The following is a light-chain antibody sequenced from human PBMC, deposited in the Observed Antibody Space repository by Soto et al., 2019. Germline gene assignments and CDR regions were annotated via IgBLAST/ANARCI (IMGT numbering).Light chain of an antibody. CDR1: QSVSVD. V-gene: IGKV3-15*01. CDR3: QQYNNWPPWT. Sequence: EILMTQSPATLSVSPGERVTLSCRDSQSVSVDLAWYQQRPGQAPRLLIYGASTRATGIPVRFSGSGSGTEFSLTISSLQSEDFAFYYCQQYNNWPPWTFGQGTKVDIK. CDR2: GAS. J-gene: IGKJ1*01.